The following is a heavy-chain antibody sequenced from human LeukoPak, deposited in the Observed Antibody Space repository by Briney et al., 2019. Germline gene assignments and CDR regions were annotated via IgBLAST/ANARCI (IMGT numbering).Heavy chain of an antibody. CDR1: GFTFSSYS. CDR3: ASSGSYRFDY. Sequence: GGSLRLSCAASGFTFSSYSMNGVRQAPGKGLEWGSHITASGTAMFYADSVKGRFTISRDNAKNSLYLQMNSLRDEDTAEYYCASSGSYRFDYWGQGTLVTVSS. J-gene: IGHJ4*02. V-gene: IGHV3-48*02. D-gene: IGHD1-26*01. CDR2: ITASGTAM.